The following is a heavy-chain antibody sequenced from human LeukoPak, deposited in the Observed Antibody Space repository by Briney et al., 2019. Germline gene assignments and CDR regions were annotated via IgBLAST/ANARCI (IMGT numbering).Heavy chain of an antibody. Sequence: GGSLRLSCAASGFTFSTYGMHWVRQAPGKGLEWVAVISYDGSNKYYADSVKGRFTISRDNSKNTLYLQMNSLRAEDTAVYYCARDFLELRDYYYYGMDVWGQGTTVTVSS. CDR2: ISYDGSNK. J-gene: IGHJ6*02. D-gene: IGHD1-7*01. CDR1: GFTFSTYG. CDR3: ARDFLELRDYYYYGMDV. V-gene: IGHV3-30*19.